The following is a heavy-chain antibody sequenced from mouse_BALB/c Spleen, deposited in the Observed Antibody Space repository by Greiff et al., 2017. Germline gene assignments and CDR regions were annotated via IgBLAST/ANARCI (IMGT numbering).Heavy chain of an antibody. V-gene: IGHV1S137*01. Sequence: QVQLQQSGAELVRPGVSVKISCKGSGYTFTDYAMHWVKQSHAKSLEWIGVISTYYGDASYNQKFKGKATMTVDKSSSTAYMELARLTSEDSAIYYCARGKFTTARGMDYWGQGTSVTVSS. CDR2: ISTYYGDA. CDR3: ARGKFTTARGMDY. J-gene: IGHJ4*01. D-gene: IGHD1-2*01. CDR1: GYTFTDYA.